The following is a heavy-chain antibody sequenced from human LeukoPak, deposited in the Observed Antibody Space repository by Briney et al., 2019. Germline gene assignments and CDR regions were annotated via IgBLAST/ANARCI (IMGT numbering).Heavy chain of an antibody. Sequence: GGSLRLSCAASGFTFSSYGMHWVRQAPGKGLEWVAFIRYDGSNKYYADSVKGRFTISRDNSKNTLYLQMNSLRAEDTAVYYCAKVAYYYDSTGFGYFDYWGQGTLVTVSS. J-gene: IGHJ4*02. CDR2: IRYDGSNK. CDR3: AKVAYYYDSTGFGYFDY. D-gene: IGHD3-22*01. CDR1: GFTFSSYG. V-gene: IGHV3-30*02.